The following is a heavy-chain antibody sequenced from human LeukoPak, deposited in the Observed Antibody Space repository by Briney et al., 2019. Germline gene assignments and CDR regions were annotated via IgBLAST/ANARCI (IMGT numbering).Heavy chain of an antibody. Sequence: ASVTVSCMASGYTFTNYGISWVRQAPGQGLEWVGCISACNGNTDSAQTVQGRITLTTDTSTSTAYMELRSLRSDDTAVYYCARDQGRVVIRPGYWGQGTLVTVSS. CDR3: ARDQGRVVIRPGY. CDR2: ISACNGNT. J-gene: IGHJ4*02. V-gene: IGHV1-18*01. D-gene: IGHD3-3*01. CDR1: GYTFTNYG.